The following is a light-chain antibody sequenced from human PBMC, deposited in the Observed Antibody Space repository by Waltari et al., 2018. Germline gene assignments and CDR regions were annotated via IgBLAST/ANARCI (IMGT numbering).Light chain of an antibody. V-gene: IGLV2-11*01. CDR3: CSYAGTYVV. CDR1: RSDVGGYNY. Sequence: QSALTQPRSVSGSPGQSVTISCTGTRSDVGGYNYVSWCQQHPGKAPKVMIYDVSKRPSGVPDRFSGSKSGNTASLTISGLQAEDEADYYCCSYAGTYVVFGGGTMLTVL. J-gene: IGLJ2*01. CDR2: DVS.